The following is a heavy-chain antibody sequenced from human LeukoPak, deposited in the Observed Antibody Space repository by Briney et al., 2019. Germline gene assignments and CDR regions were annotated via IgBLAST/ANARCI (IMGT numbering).Heavy chain of an antibody. CDR1: GGSISSGDYY. CDR2: IYYSGTA. J-gene: IGHJ5*02. Sequence: SETLSLTCTVSGGSISSGDYYWSWIRQPPGKGLECIGYIYYSGTAYYNPSLRSRVTISLDTSTNQISLKLSAVTAADTAVYYCARLSPTSPYNWFDPWGQGTLVTVSS. D-gene: IGHD4/OR15-4a*01. V-gene: IGHV4-30-4*08. CDR3: ARLSPTSPYNWFDP.